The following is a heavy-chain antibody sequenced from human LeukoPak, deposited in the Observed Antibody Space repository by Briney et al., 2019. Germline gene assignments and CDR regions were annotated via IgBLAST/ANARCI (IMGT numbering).Heavy chain of an antibody. CDR3: ARNPGGYDIVVVDL. Sequence: ASVKVSCKASGYTFTNFGISWVRQAPGQGLEWIGWIGAYNGNTNYAQKVQGRVTMTTDTSTSTAYMELRSLRSDDTAVYYCARNPGGYDIVVVDLWGQGTLVAVSS. CDR2: IGAYNGNT. D-gene: IGHD2-15*01. V-gene: IGHV1-18*01. J-gene: IGHJ5*02. CDR1: GYTFTNFG.